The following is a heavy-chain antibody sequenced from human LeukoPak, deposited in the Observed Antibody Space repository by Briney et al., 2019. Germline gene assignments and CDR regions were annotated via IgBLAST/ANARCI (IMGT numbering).Heavy chain of an antibody. Sequence: SETLSLTCAVSGGSISSSNWWSWVRQPPGKGLGWIGEIYHSGSTNYNPSLKSRVTISVDTSKNQFSLKLSSVTAADTAVYYCASNGGFGELYDDYWGQGTLVTVSS. CDR2: IYHSGST. CDR1: GGSISSSNW. CDR3: ASNGGFGELYDDY. V-gene: IGHV4-4*02. J-gene: IGHJ4*02. D-gene: IGHD3-10*01.